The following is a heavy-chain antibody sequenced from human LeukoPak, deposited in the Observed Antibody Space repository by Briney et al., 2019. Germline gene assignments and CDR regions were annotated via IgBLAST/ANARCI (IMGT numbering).Heavy chain of an antibody. D-gene: IGHD2-2*01. CDR2: ISSSSSYM. CDR3: ARVYCSSTSCRVGYYFDY. J-gene: IGHJ4*02. Sequence: GGSLRLSCAASGFTFSSYSMNWVRQAPGKGLEWVSSISSSSSYMYYADSVKGRFTISRDNAKNSLYLQMNSLRAEDTAVYYCARVYCSSTSCRVGYYFDYWGQGTLVTVSS. V-gene: IGHV3-21*01. CDR1: GFTFSSYS.